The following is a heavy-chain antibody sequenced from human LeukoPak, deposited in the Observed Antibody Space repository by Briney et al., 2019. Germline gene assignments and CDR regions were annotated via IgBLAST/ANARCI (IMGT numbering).Heavy chain of an antibody. J-gene: IGHJ4*02. CDR2: INPNSGAT. CDR3: ARGPDTGAFDS. D-gene: IGHD7-27*01. Sequence: GASVKVSCKGSGYTFPTYFIYWMRQAPGQAFEWMGWINPNSGATSYSQTFHGRVTMTRDTSISTIFMDLGNLKSDDTAVYYCARGPDTGAFDSWGQGTVVTVSS. CDR1: GYTFPTYF. V-gene: IGHV1-2*02.